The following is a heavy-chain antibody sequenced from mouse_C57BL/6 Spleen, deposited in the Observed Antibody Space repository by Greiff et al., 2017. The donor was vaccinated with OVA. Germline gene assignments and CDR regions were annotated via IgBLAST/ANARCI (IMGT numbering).Heavy chain of an antibody. D-gene: IGHD1-1*01. CDR1: GFNIKDDY. CDR3: TGGSSFYAMDY. Sequence: EVQLQQSGAELVRPGASVKLSRTASGFNIKDDYMHWVKQRPEQGLEWIGWIDPENGDTEYASKFQGKATITADTSSNTAYLQLSSLTSEDTAVYYCTGGSSFYAMDYWGQGTSVTVSS. J-gene: IGHJ4*01. V-gene: IGHV14-4*01. CDR2: IDPENGDT.